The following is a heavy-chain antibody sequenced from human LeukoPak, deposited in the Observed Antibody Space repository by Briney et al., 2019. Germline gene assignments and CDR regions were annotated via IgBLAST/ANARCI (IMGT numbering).Heavy chain of an antibody. CDR2: IYWDDDK. CDR1: GFSLRTSGVG. J-gene: IGHJ3*02. D-gene: IGHD4-17*01. CDR3: AYRHWSTDYGDHLGAFDI. Sequence: SGPTLLKPTPTPTLTCTFSGFSLRTSGVGVGWIRQPPGKALEWLSLIYWDDDKRYSPSLKSRLTITKDTSKNQVVLTMTNMDPVDTATYYCAYRHWSTDYGDHLGAFDIWGQGTMVTVSS. V-gene: IGHV2-5*02.